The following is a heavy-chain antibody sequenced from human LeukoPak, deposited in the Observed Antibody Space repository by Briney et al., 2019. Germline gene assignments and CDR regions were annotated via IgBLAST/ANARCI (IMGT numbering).Heavy chain of an antibody. CDR2: IIPIFGTA. V-gene: IGHV1-69*05. J-gene: IGHJ6*03. Sequence: SVKVSCKASGGTFSSYAISWVRQAPGQGLEWMGGIIPIFGTANYAQKFQGRVTITTDESTSTAYMELSSLRSEDTAVYYCARSEDIVVVPAATTIYYYYYYMDVWGKGTTVTVSS. CDR3: ARSEDIVVVPAATTIYYYYYYMDV. CDR1: GGTFSSYA. D-gene: IGHD2-2*01.